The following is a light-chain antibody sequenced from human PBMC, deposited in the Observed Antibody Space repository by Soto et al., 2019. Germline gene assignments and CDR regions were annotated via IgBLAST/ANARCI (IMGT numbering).Light chain of an antibody. CDR1: QSVSSSY. J-gene: IGKJ3*01. CDR3: QQYGPSTPGFT. CDR2: VAS. Sequence: EIVLTQYPGTLSLSPGERDTLSCTASQSVSSSYLAWYQQKPGQAPRLLIYVASNGATGIPDRFSGSGSGTDFTLTISRLEPEDFAVYYCQQYGPSTPGFTFGPGTKVDV. V-gene: IGKV3-20*01.